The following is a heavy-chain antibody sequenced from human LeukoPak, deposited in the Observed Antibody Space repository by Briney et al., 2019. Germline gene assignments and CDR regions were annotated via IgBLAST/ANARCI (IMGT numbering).Heavy chain of an antibody. J-gene: IGHJ6*03. V-gene: IGHV3-23*01. CDR3: AKVGYYGSGSYYKYYYYYMDV. D-gene: IGHD3-10*01. Sequence: GGSLRLSCATSGFTFSVYAMSWVRQAPGKGLEWVSAISGSGGSTYYADSVKGRFTISRDNSKTTLYLQMNSLRAEDTAVYYCAKVGYYGSGSYYKYYYYYMDVWGKGTTVTVSS. CDR1: GFTFSVYA. CDR2: ISGSGGST.